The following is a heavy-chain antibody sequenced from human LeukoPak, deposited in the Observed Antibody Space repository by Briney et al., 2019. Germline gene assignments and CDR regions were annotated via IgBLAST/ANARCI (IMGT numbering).Heavy chain of an antibody. CDR2: IYSGGNT. Sequence: GGSLRLSCAASGFTVRSNYMNWVRQAPGKGLEWVSLIYSGGNTYYADSVKGRFTISRDNSKNTLYLQMNSLRAEDTAVYYCARDLLRYYYDSSGYSTDAFDIWGQGTMVTVSS. CDR1: GFTVRSNY. CDR3: ARDLLRYYYDSSGYSTDAFDI. J-gene: IGHJ3*02. V-gene: IGHV3-66*01. D-gene: IGHD3-22*01.